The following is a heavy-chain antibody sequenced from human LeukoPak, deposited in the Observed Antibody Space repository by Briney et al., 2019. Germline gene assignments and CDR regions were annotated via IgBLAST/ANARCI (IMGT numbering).Heavy chain of an antibody. V-gene: IGHV1-2*02. CDR3: ASGAWDSSSWYFDY. D-gene: IGHD6-13*01. CDR1: GYTFTSYD. CDR2: INPNSGGT. Sequence: GASVKVSCKASGYTFTSYDINWVRQATGQGLEWMGWINPNSGGTNYAQKFQGRVTMTRDTSISTAYMELSRLRSDDTAVYYCASGAWDSSSWYFDYWGQGTLVTVSS. J-gene: IGHJ4*02.